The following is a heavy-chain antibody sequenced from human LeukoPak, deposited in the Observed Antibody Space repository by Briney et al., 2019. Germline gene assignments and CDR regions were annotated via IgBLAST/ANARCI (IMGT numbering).Heavy chain of an antibody. CDR1: GFTFSSYA. D-gene: IGHD3-22*01. CDR2: ISSSGSTI. Sequence: PGGSLRLSCAASGFTFSSYAMSWIRQAPGKGLEWVSYISSSGSTIYYADSVKGRFTISRDNAKNSLYLQMNSLRAEDTAVYYCAREDPIEPSDYWGQGTLVTVSS. V-gene: IGHV3-11*01. CDR3: AREDPIEPSDY. J-gene: IGHJ4*02.